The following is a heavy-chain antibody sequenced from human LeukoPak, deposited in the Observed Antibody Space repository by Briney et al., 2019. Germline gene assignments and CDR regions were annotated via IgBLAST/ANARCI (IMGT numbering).Heavy chain of an antibody. D-gene: IGHD3-22*01. Sequence: ASVKVSCKASGYTFTSYGISWVRQAPGQGLEWMGWISACNGNTNYAQKLQGRVTMTTDTSTSTAYMELRSLRSDDTAVYYCARELTYYHDSSGYKYYYYYYMDVWGKGPTVTVSS. J-gene: IGHJ6*03. CDR3: ARELTYYHDSSGYKYYYYYYMDV. CDR1: GYTFTSYG. CDR2: ISACNGNT. V-gene: IGHV1-18*01.